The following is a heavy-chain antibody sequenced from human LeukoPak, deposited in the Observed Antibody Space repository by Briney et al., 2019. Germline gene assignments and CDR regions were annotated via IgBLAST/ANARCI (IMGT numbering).Heavy chain of an antibody. D-gene: IGHD6-19*01. CDR1: GFTLSNHW. J-gene: IGHJ4*02. Sequence: GGSLRLSCAASGFTLSNHWMTWVRQVPGRGPEWVANVNRDGSETYYLDSVKGRFTVSGDNAKNSLYLQMNSLRADDTAVYYCARYFTTVASTVRLDYWGQGALVTVSS. CDR2: VNRDGSET. V-gene: IGHV3-7*03. CDR3: ARYFTTVASTVRLDY.